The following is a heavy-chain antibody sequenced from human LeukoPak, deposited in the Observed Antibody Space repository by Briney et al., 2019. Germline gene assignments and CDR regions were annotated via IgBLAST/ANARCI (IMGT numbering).Heavy chain of an antibody. CDR3: ARGDYGDYRVFYTLFDY. Sequence: RLGESLKISCKGSGYSFTSYWIGWVRQMPGKGLEWMGIIYPGDSDTRYSPSFQGQVTISADKSISTAYLQWSSLKASDTAMYYCARGDYGDYRVFYTLFDYWGQGTLVTVSS. V-gene: IGHV5-51*01. D-gene: IGHD4-17*01. CDR1: GYSFTSYW. J-gene: IGHJ4*02. CDR2: IYPGDSDT.